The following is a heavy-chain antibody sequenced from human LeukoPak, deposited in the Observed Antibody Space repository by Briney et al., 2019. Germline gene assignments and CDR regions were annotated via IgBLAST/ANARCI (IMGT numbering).Heavy chain of an antibody. J-gene: IGHJ4*02. V-gene: IGHV5-51*01. CDR1: GSRFTSYW. CDR2: IYPGDSDT. Sequence: GESLKISCKGSGSRFTSYWIGWVRQMPGKGLEWMGIIYPGDSDTRYSPSFQGQVTLSADKSISTAYLQWSSLKASATAMYYWVASRVGGEDWGQGTLVTVSS. CDR3: VASRVGGED. D-gene: IGHD3-16*01.